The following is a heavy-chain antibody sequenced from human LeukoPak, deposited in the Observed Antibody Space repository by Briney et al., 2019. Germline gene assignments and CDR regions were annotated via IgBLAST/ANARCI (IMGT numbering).Heavy chain of an antibody. CDR1: GASVSDYH. CDR2: ISSSGITI. CDR3: ARRMATSPFFDY. V-gene: IGHV3-11*04. J-gene: IGHJ4*02. Sequence: LSLTCSVFGASVSDYHWSWIRQSPGKGLEWISYISSSGITIYYADSVKGRFTISRDNAKNSLFLQMDSLRADDTAVYYCARRMATSPFFDYWGQGTLVTVSS. D-gene: IGHD5-24*01.